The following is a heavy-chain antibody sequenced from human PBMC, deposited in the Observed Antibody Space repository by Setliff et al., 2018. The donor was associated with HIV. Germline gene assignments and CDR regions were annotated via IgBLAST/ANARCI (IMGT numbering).Heavy chain of an antibody. CDR2: VNPISGVT. Sequence: ASVKVSCKASGYRFTGDYIHWVRQAPGQGLEWMGWVNPISGVTNDAQKFQGRVTITADESTSTVHMELSSLTSEDTAVYYCARDVYFTFSGEVIRHYLDVWGKGTTVTVSS. CDR1: GYRFTGDY. J-gene: IGHJ6*03. V-gene: IGHV1-2*02. D-gene: IGHD3-3*01. CDR3: ARDVYFTFSGEVIRHYLDV.